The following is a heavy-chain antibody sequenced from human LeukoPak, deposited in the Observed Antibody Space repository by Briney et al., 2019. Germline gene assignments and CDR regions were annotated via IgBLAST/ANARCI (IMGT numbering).Heavy chain of an antibody. Sequence: GASVKVSCKASGYTFTGYYMHWVRQAPGQGLEWMGWINPNSGGTNYAQKFQGRVTMTRDTSISTAYMELSRLRSDDTAVYYCARVPNMRGYYYMDVWGKGTTVTVSS. J-gene: IGHJ6*03. CDR3: ARVPNMRGYYYMDV. D-gene: IGHD2/OR15-2a*01. CDR2: INPNSGGT. CDR1: GYTFTGYY. V-gene: IGHV1-2*02.